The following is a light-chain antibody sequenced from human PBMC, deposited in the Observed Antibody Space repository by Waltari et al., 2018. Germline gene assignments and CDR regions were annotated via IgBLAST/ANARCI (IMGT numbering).Light chain of an antibody. CDR2: WAS. V-gene: IGKV4-1*01. J-gene: IGKJ4*01. CDR1: QSVLYSSNNKNY. Sequence: IVMTQSPDSLAVSLGERATINCKSSQSVLYSSNNKNYLAWYQQKPGQPPKLLIYWASTRESGVPDRFSGSGSGTDFTLTISSLQAEDVAVYYCQQYYGTHLTFGGGTKVEIK. CDR3: QQYYGTHLT.